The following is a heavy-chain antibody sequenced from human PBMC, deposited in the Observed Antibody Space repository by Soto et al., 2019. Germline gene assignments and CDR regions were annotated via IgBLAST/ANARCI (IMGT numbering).Heavy chain of an antibody. D-gene: IGHD6-13*01. V-gene: IGHV3-33*01. CDR2: IWYDGSNK. CDR3: ARDMGSSWYLAHLYY. CDR1: GFTFSRYG. J-gene: IGHJ4*02. Sequence: QVQLVESGGGVVQPGRSLRLSCAASGFTFSRYGMHWVRQAPGKGLEWVAVIWYDGSNKYYAYSVKGRFTISRDKSKNTLYLQMNSLRAEDTAVYYCARDMGSSWYLAHLYYWGQGTLVTVSS.